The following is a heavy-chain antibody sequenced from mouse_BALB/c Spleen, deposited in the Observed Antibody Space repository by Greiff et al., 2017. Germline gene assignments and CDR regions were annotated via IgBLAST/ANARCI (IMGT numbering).Heavy chain of an antibody. CDR2: IDPANGNT. J-gene: IGHJ4*01. V-gene: IGHV14-3*02. Sequence: VQLQQSGAELVKPGASVKLSCTASGFNIKDTYMHWVKQRPEQGLEWIGRIDPANGNTKYDPKFQGKATITADTSSNTAYLQLSSLTSEDTAVYYCAREDYGYDGYAMDYWGQGTSVTVSS. D-gene: IGHD2-2*01. CDR3: AREDYGYDGYAMDY. CDR1: GFNIKDTY.